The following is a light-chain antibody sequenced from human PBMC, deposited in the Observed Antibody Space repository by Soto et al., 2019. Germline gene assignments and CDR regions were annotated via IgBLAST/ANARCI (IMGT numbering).Light chain of an antibody. J-gene: IGKJ4*01. CDR1: QGISSY. CDR3: QQLNSYPRT. CDR2: PAS. V-gene: IGKV1-9*01. Sequence: DIQLTQSPSFLSASVGDTVTLTCRASQGISSYLAWYQQKTGKAPKLLIYPASTLQSGVPSRISGSGSGTEFTLTISSLQPEDCATYYCQQLNSYPRTFGGGTKVEIK.